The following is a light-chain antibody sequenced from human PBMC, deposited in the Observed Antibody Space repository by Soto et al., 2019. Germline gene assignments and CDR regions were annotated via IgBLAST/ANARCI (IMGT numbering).Light chain of an antibody. Sequence: EIVMTQSPATLSVSPGERATLSCRASQSVRSYLAWYQQKPGQAPRLLVYGASIRATGIPGRFSGSGSGTEFTLTISSLQSEDFAVYYCQQYNNGPPWTFGQGTKVEIK. J-gene: IGKJ1*01. CDR1: QSVRSY. CDR3: QQYNNGPPWT. V-gene: IGKV3-15*01. CDR2: GAS.